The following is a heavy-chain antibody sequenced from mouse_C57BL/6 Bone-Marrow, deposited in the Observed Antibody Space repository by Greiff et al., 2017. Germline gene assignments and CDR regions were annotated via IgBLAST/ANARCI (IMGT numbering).Heavy chain of an antibody. CDR1: GYTFTSYW. CDR3: ARSGPFAY. V-gene: IGHV1-50*01. J-gene: IGHJ3*01. CDR2: IDPSDSYT. Sequence: VQLQQPGAELVKPGASVKLSCKASGYTFTSYWMQWVKQRPGQGLEWIGEIDPSDSYTNYNQKFKGKATLTVDTSSITAYMQLSSLTSEDSAVYYCARSGPFAYWGQGTLVTVSA. D-gene: IGHD3-1*01.